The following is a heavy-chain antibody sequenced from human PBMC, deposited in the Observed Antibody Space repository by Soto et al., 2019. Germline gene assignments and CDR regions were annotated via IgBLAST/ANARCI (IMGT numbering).Heavy chain of an antibody. V-gene: IGHV4-59*01. D-gene: IGHD3-22*01. CDR2: IYYSGST. CDR3: ARDRARYDSSGRDAFDI. J-gene: IGHJ3*02. CDR1: GGSISSDY. Sequence: SETLPLTCTVSGGSISSDYWSWIRQPPGKGLEWIGYIYYSGSTNYNPSLKSRVTISVDTSKNQFSLKLSSVTAADTAVYYCARDRARYDSSGRDAFDIWGQGTMVTVSS.